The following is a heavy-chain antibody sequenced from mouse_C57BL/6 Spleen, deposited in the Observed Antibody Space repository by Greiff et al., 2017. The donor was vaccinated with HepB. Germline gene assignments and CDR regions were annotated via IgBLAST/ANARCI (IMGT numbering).Heavy chain of an antibody. CDR2: IYPGDGDT. J-gene: IGHJ2*01. Sequence: VKLQESGPELVKPGASVKISCKASGYAFSSSWMNWVKQRPGKGLEWIGRIYPGDGDTNYNGKFKGKATLTADKSSSTAYMQLSSLTSEDSAVYFCARRGIYYDYDGEFDYWGQGTTLTVSS. V-gene: IGHV1-82*01. D-gene: IGHD2-4*01. CDR3: ARRGIYYDYDGEFDY. CDR1: GYAFSSSW.